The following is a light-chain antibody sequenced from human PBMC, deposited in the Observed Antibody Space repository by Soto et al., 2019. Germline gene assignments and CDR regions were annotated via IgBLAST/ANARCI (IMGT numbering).Light chain of an antibody. CDR2: GAS. CDR1: QSVSSN. CDR3: QQYNTWWT. J-gene: IGKJ1*01. V-gene: IGKV3-15*01. Sequence: EIVMTQSPATLSVSPGERATLSCRASQSVSSNLAWYQQKPGQAPRLLIYGASTRATVIPARFSGSGSGTEFTLTIRRLQSEDFAVYYCQQYNTWWTFGQGTKVEIK.